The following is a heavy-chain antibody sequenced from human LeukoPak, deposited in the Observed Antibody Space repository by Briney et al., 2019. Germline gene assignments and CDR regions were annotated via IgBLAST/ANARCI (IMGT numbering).Heavy chain of an antibody. CDR3: ARQSRDGSKTRGYYFDY. V-gene: IGHV5-51*01. J-gene: IGHJ4*02. CDR2: IYPADSDT. Sequence: KPGESLKISFQVSGXSFTNYCIGWVRQMPGKGLESMGIIYPADSDTTYSPSFQGEVTISVDKSISTVYLQWSSLKASDTAMYYCARQSRDGSKTRGYYFDYWGQGTLVTVSS. CDR1: GXSFTNYC. D-gene: IGHD3-10*01.